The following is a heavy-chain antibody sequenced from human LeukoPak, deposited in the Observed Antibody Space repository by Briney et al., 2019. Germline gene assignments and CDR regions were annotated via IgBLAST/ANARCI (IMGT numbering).Heavy chain of an antibody. D-gene: IGHD2-15*01. CDR1: GDTFTSD. CDR2: RNSKSGSA. V-gene: IGHV1-8*01. Sequence: ASVTVSCTASGDTFTSDIKWWRRATGEGRVWMGWRNSKSGSADYSPKFQGRVTMTRDISITTASMELSSVRSEDTAVYYCATVAVSGDCSDGSCYHFDIWGQGTMVTVSS. J-gene: IGHJ3*02. CDR3: ATVAVSGDCSDGSCYHFDI.